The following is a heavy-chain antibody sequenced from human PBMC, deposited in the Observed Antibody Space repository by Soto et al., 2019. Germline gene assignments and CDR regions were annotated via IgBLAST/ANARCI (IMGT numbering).Heavy chain of an antibody. CDR3: ARYMRYYYDSSGYVPFDY. D-gene: IGHD3-22*01. CDR2: INPNSGGT. CDR1: GYTFTGYY. Sequence: ASVKVSCKASGYTFTGYYMHWVRQAPGQGLEWMGWINPNSGGTNYAQKFQGRVTMTRDTSISTAYMELSRLRSDDTAVYYCARYMRYYYDSSGYVPFDYWGQGTLVTVSS. J-gene: IGHJ4*02. V-gene: IGHV1-2*02.